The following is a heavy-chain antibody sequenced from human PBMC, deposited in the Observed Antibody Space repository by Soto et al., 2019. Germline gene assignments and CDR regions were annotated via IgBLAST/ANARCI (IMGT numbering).Heavy chain of an antibody. CDR3: ARPTYYYDSSGYYPGYYSMDV. D-gene: IGHD3-22*01. V-gene: IGHV5-51*01. J-gene: IGHJ6*02. Sequence: PGESLKISCKGSGYSFTSYWIGWVRQMPGKGLEWMGIIYPGDSDTRYSPSFQGQVTISADKSISTAYLQWSSLKASDTAMYYCARPTYYYDSSGYYPGYYSMDVWGQGTTVTVSS. CDR2: IYPGDSDT. CDR1: GYSFTSYW.